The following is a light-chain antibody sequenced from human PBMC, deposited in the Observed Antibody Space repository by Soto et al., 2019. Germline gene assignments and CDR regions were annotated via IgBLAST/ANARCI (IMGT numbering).Light chain of an antibody. CDR2: EVN. CDR3: SSYTRNSNIV. Sequence: QSALTQPASVSGSPGQSITISCTGTGSDIGYYNYVYWYKQSPDKAPKLVIFEVNVRPSGVSTRFSGSKSGYTASLTISGLQAEDEGDYYCSSYTRNSNIVFGGGTQLNVL. V-gene: IGLV2-14*01. CDR1: GSDIGYYNY. J-gene: IGLJ7*01.